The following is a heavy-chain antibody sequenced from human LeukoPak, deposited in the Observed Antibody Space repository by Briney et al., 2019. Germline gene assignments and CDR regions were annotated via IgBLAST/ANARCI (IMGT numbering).Heavy chain of an antibody. Sequence: AGGSLRLSCAASGFTFSSYAMSWVRQAPGKGLEWVSAISGSGGSTYYADSVKGRFTISRDNSTNTLYLQMNSLRAEDTAVYYCAKGADYGSVFDYWGQGTLVTVSS. D-gene: IGHD3-10*01. V-gene: IGHV3-23*01. J-gene: IGHJ4*02. CDR2: ISGSGGST. CDR3: AKGADYGSVFDY. CDR1: GFTFSSYA.